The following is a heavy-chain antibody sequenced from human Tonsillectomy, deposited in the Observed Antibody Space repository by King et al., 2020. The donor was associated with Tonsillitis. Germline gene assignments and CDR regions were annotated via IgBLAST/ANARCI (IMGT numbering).Heavy chain of an antibody. CDR3: ARDWGPSYYYDSIGSPVFDP. CDR2: ISYDGSNK. V-gene: IGHV3-30*04. Sequence: VQLVESGGGVVQPGRSLRLSCAASGFTFSSYAMHWVRQAPGKGLEWGAVISYDGSNKYYADSVKGRFTISRDNSKNTLYLQMNSLSAEDTAVYYCARDWGPSYYYDSIGSPVFDPWGQGTLVTVSS. D-gene: IGHD3-22*01. J-gene: IGHJ5*02. CDR1: GFTFSSYA.